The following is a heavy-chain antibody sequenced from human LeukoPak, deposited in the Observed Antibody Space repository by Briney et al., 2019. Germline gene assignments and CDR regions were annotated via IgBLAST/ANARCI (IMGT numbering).Heavy chain of an antibody. V-gene: IGHV3-21*01. CDR3: ASARSSRLHYYDN. CDR2: ISSRSTYI. D-gene: IGHD6-19*01. J-gene: IGHJ4*01. CDR1: GFTFNAYA. Sequence: TGGSLRLSCVASGFTFNAYAMNWVRQAPGKGLQWVSSISSRSTYINYGDSVKGRVTISRDNARNALYLQMDNLKAEDTAVYYCASARSSRLHYYDNWGHGTLVTVSS.